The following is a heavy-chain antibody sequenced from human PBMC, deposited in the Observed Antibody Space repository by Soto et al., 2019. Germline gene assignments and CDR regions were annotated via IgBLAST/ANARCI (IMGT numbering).Heavy chain of an antibody. CDR2: IYYSGST. Sequence: SETLSLTCTVSGGSVSSGSYYWSWIRQPPGKGLEWIGYIYYSGSTNYNPSLKSRVTISVDTSKNQFSLKLGSVTAADTAVYYCAREGMTAAALDYWGQGTLVTVSS. D-gene: IGHD6-13*01. CDR3: AREGMTAAALDY. V-gene: IGHV4-61*01. J-gene: IGHJ4*02. CDR1: GGSVSSGSYY.